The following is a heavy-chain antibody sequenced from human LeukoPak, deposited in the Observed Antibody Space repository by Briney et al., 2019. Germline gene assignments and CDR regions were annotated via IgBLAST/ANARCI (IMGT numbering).Heavy chain of an antibody. CDR3: AKRRGSGWYNDAFDI. J-gene: IGHJ3*02. CDR1: GFTFSSYA. CDR2: ISYDGSNK. Sequence: GGSLRLSCAASGFTFSSYAMHWVRQAPGKGLEWVAVISYDGSNKYYADSVKGRFTISRDNSKNTLYLQMNSLRAEDTAVYYCAKRRGSGWYNDAFDIWGQGTVVTVSS. D-gene: IGHD6-19*01. V-gene: IGHV3-30-3*02.